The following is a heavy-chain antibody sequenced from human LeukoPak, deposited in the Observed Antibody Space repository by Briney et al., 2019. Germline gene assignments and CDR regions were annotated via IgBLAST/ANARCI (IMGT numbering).Heavy chain of an antibody. CDR2: ISYDGSNK. CDR1: GFTFSSYA. J-gene: IGHJ4*02. CDR3: ASPKYSYYYDSSGYSGLDY. Sequence: GGSLRLSCAASGFTFSSYAMHWVRQAPGKGLEWVAVISYDGSNKYYADSVKGRFTISRDNSMNTLYLQMDGLRAEDTAVYYCASPKYSYYYDSSGYSGLDYWGQGTLVTVSS. V-gene: IGHV3-30*04. D-gene: IGHD3-22*01.